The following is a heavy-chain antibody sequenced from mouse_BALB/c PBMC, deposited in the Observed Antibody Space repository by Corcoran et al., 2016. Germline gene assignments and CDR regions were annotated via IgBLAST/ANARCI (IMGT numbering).Heavy chain of an antibody. CDR2: INPRSGGT. V-gene: IGHV1-18*01. CDR1: GYTFTDYN. Sequence: EVLLQQSGTELVKPGASVKIPCKASGYTFTDYNMDWVKQSHGKSLEWIGDINPRSGGTIYNPTFKGKATLTVDKSSSTAYMELRSLISEDTAVYYCARWGITTFDYWCQGTTLTVSS. D-gene: IGHD1-1*01. J-gene: IGHJ2*01. CDR3: ARWGITTFDY.